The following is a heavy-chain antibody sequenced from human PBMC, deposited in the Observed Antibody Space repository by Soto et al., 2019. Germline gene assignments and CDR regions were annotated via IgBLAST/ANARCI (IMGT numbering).Heavy chain of an antibody. D-gene: IGHD3-3*01. V-gene: IGHV3-23*01. J-gene: IGHJ6*02. CDR3: AKPESGSTSYYPVCYDFWSGYPYYYYGMDV. CDR2: ISGSGGST. Sequence: PGGSLRLSCAASGFTFSSYAMSWVRQATGKGLEWVSAISGSGGSTYYADSVKGRFTISRDNSKNTLYLQMNSLRAEDTAVYYCAKPESGSTSYYPVCYDFWSGYPYYYYGMDVWGQGTTVTVSS. CDR1: GFTFSSYA.